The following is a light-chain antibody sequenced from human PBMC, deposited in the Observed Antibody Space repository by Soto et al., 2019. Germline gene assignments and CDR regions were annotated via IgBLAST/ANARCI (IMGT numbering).Light chain of an antibody. J-gene: IGKJ5*01. CDR1: QDISHY. Sequence: DIQMTQSPSSLSASVGDTVTITCQASQDISHYLKWYQQKPGKALKLLIYDASNLDPGVPSRFRGSGSGTEFSFNITSLQPEDVATYYCQQYDDLPITFGQGTRLKIK. V-gene: IGKV1-33*01. CDR3: QQYDDLPIT. CDR2: DAS.